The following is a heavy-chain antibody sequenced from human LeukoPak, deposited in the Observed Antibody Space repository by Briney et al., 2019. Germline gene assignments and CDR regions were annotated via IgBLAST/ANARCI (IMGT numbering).Heavy chain of an antibody. V-gene: IGHV1-2*02. J-gene: IGHJ6*03. Sequence: ASVKVSCKASGYTFTGYYMHWVRQAPGQGLEWMGWINPNSGGTNYAQKFQGRVTMTRDTSISTAYMELSSLRSEDTAVYYCAREGPLGDFWSGYRSQDHYYYMDVWGKGTTVTVSS. CDR1: GYTFTGYY. D-gene: IGHD3-3*01. CDR3: AREGPLGDFWSGYRSQDHYYYMDV. CDR2: INPNSGGT.